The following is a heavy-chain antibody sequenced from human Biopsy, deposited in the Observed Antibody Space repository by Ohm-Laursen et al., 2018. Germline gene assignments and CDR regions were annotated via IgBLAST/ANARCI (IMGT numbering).Heavy chain of an antibody. CDR3: AKCMTGGSNYYFHH. CDR1: GFTFSSYG. D-gene: IGHD2-8*01. V-gene: IGHV3-33*06. CDR2: LWYDGSNK. J-gene: IGHJ4*02. Sequence: SLRLSCAASGFTFSSYGMHWVRQSPGKGPGWVPALWYDGSNKNYADSVKGRFTIPRDNSKNTLYLQMNSLRGEDTAVYYCAKCMTGGSNYYFHHCGQGTLVTVSS.